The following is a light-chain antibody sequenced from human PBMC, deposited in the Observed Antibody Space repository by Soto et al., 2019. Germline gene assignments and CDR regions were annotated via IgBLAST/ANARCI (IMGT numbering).Light chain of an antibody. V-gene: IGKV3-20*01. CDR1: QSASSSY. CDR3: QQYGSLPT. J-gene: IGKJ1*01. Sequence: KQSPATLSVTPGERATLSCRASQSASSSYLAWYQQKPGQAPRLLIYGASSRATGIPDRFSGSGSGTDFTLTISRLEPEDFAVYYCQQYGSLPTFGQGTMVDIK. CDR2: GAS.